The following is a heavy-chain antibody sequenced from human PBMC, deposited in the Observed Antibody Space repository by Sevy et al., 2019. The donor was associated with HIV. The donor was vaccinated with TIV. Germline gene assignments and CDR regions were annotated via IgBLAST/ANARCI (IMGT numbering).Heavy chain of an antibody. CDR3: TRNGGAFDNGFDP. CDR2: ISSSGSSI. CDR1: GFTFSSYD. Sequence: GGSLRLTCTASGFTFSSYDMNWVRQAPGKGLEWVSKISSSGSSIYYADSVKGRFTISSDNAKNSLNLQMNSLRAEDTAVYYCTRNGGAFDNGFDPWGQGTLVTVSS. J-gene: IGHJ5*02. D-gene: IGHD2-8*01. V-gene: IGHV3-48*03.